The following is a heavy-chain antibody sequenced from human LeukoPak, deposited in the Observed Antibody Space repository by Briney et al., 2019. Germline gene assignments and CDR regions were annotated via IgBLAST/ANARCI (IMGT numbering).Heavy chain of an antibody. CDR1: GGSISSSSYY. Sequence: PSETLSLTCTVSGGSISSSSYYWGWIRQPPGKGLEWIGSIYYSGSTYYNPSLKSRVTISVDTSKNQFSLKLSSVTAADTAVYYCAGFRYYDSSGYSHQYDYWGQGTLVTVSS. CDR3: AGFRYYDSSGYSHQYDY. J-gene: IGHJ4*02. D-gene: IGHD3-22*01. V-gene: IGHV4-39*01. CDR2: IYYSGST.